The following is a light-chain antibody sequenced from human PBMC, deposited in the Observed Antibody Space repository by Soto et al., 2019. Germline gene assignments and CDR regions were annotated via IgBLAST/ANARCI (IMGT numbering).Light chain of an antibody. Sequence: EIVMTQSPATLSVSPGERATLSCRASQSVSSNLAWYQQKPGQAPRLLIYGVSTRATGIPARFSGNGSGTEFTLPISSLQSEDFAVYYCQQYNNWPQTFGQGTKVEIK. CDR2: GVS. CDR1: QSVSSN. CDR3: QQYNNWPQT. J-gene: IGKJ1*01. V-gene: IGKV3-15*01.